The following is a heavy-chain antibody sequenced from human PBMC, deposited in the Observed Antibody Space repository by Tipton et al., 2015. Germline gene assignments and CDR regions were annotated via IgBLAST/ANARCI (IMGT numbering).Heavy chain of an antibody. J-gene: IGHJ6*02. CDR2: IYYSGST. V-gene: IGHV4-39*07. D-gene: IGHD5-24*01. CDR1: GGSISSSSYY. Sequence: TLSLTCSVSGGSISSSSYYWDWIRQPPGKGLEWIGNIYYSGSTYYNPSLNSRVTISIDTSRNQFSLKLSSVAAADTAVYYCARDLEHGMDVWGHGTTVTVSS. CDR3: ARDLEHGMDV.